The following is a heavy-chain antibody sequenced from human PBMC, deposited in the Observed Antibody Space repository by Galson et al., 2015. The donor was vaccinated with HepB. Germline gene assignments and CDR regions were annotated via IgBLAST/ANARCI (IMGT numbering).Heavy chain of an antibody. CDR1: GFTFDDYT. V-gene: IGHV3-43*01. D-gene: IGHD3-10*01. J-gene: IGHJ6*02. CDR3: VKDLTYYYGSGISRAYGLDV. CDR2: IGWDGVTT. Sequence: SLRLSCAASGFTFDDYTMHWVRQVPGKSLEWVSLIGWDGVTTYYANPVKGRFTISRDNSKHSLFLQMNSLRTQDTGLYYCVKDLTYYYGSGISRAYGLDVWGQGTTVTVAS.